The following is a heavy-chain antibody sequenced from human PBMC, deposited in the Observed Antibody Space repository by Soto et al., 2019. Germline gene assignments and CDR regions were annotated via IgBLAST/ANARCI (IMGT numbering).Heavy chain of an antibody. J-gene: IGHJ5*02. CDR3: ARSQELVATIFFDP. CDR2: IKQDGSEK. V-gene: IGHV3-7*01. Sequence: GGSLRLSCAASGFTFSSYWMSWVRQAPGKGLEWVANIKQDGSEKYYVDSVKGRFTISRDNAKNSLYLQMNSLRAEDTAVYYCARSQELVATIFFDPWGQGTLVTVSS. D-gene: IGHD5-12*01. CDR1: GFTFSSYW.